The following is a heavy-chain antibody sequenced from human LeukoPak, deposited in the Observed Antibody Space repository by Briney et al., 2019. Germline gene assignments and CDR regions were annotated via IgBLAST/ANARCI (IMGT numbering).Heavy chain of an antibody. V-gene: IGHV3-23*01. Sequence: GGSLRLSCAASGFTFSFYATSWVRQAPGKGLECISAISATGATPYYADSVKGRFTISRDNAKNSLYLQMNSLRAEDTAVYYCARESFGELFTFFDYWGQGTLVTVSS. J-gene: IGHJ4*02. CDR2: ISATGATP. CDR1: GFTFSFYA. CDR3: ARESFGELFTFFDY. D-gene: IGHD3-10*01.